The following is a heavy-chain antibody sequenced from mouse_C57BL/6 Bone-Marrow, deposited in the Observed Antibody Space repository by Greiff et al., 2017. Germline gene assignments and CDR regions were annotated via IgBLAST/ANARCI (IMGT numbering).Heavy chain of an antibody. CDR3: ARWLQRVEYLDY. Sequence: VQLQQSGPELVKPGASVKISCKASGYTFTDYYMNWVKQSHGKSLEWIGDINPNNGGTSYNQKFKGKATWTVDKSSRTAYMGIRSLTSEDYAVYYYARWLQRVEYLDYWGQGTTVTVSS. D-gene: IGHD2-2*01. CDR2: INPNNGGT. CDR1: GYTFTDYY. V-gene: IGHV1-26*01. J-gene: IGHJ2*01.